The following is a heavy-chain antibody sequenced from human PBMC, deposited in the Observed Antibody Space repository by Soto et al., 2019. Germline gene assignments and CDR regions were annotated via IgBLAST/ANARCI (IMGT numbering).Heavy chain of an antibody. CDR2: INPSGGST. V-gene: IGHV1-46*01. CDR3: ARYFAAQLVSYYYYGMHV. D-gene: IGHD6-6*01. Sequence: ASVTVSCQASGYTFTSYYMHWVRQAPGQGLEWMGIINPSGGSTSYAQKFQGRVTPTRDTSTSTVYMELSSLRSEVTSVDYCARYFAAQLVSYYYYGMHVWGQGTTAPVS. CDR1: GYTFTSYY. J-gene: IGHJ6*02.